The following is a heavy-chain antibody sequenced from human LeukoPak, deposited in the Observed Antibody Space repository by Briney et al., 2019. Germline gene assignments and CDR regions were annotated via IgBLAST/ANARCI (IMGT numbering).Heavy chain of an antibody. CDR2: IIPIFGTA. Sequence: SVKVSCKASGGTFSSYAISCVRQAPGQGLEWMGGIIPIFGTANYAQKFQGRVTITADESTSTAYMELSSLRSEDTAVYYCARDVYGDYGRYYYGMDVWGQGTTVTVSS. D-gene: IGHD4-17*01. J-gene: IGHJ6*02. CDR1: GGTFSSYA. CDR3: ARDVYGDYGRYYYGMDV. V-gene: IGHV1-69*01.